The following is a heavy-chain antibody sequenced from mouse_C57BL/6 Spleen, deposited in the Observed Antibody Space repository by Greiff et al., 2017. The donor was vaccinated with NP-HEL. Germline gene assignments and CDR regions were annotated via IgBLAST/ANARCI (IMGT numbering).Heavy chain of an antibody. V-gene: IGHV5-16*01. J-gene: IGHJ4*01. Sequence: EVKLMESEGGLVQPGSSMKLSCKASGFTFSDYYMAWVRQVPEKGLEWVANINYDGSSTYYLDSLKSRFIISRDNAKNILYLQMSSLKSEDTATYYCAREGGSGYYYAMDYWGQGTSVTVSS. D-gene: IGHD1-1*01. CDR2: INYDGSST. CDR3: AREGGSGYYYAMDY. CDR1: GFTFSDYY.